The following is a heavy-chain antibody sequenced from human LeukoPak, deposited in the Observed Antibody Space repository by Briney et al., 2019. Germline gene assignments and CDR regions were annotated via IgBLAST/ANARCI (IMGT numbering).Heavy chain of an antibody. V-gene: IGHV1-69*13. Sequence: SVRVSCKASGGTFSSYAISWVRQAPGQGLEWMGGIIPIFGTANYAQKFQGRVTITADESTSTAYMELSSLRSEDTAVYYCASHGTGYYSLRFDPWGQGTLVTVSS. D-gene: IGHD3/OR15-3a*01. J-gene: IGHJ5*02. CDR1: GGTFSSYA. CDR3: ASHGTGYYSLRFDP. CDR2: IIPIFGTA.